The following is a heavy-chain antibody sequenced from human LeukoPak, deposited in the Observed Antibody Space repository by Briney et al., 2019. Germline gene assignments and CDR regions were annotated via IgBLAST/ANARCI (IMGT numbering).Heavy chain of an antibody. CDR2: IYPGDSDT. CDR1: GYSFTSYW. CDR3: ARRGVVVAAKGAFDI. V-gene: IGHV5-51*01. D-gene: IGHD2-15*01. Sequence: GESLKISCKGSGYSFTSYWIGWVRQMPGKGLEWMGIIYPGDSDTRYSPSFQGQVTISADKSISTAYLQWSSLKASDTAMYYCARRGVVVAAKGAFDIWGQGTMVTVSS. J-gene: IGHJ3*02.